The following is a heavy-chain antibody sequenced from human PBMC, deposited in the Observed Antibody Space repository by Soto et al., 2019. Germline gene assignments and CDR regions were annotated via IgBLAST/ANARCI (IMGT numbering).Heavy chain of an antibody. Sequence: QLQLQESGSGLVKPSQTLSLTCAVSGGSISSGGYSWSWIRQPPGKGLEWIGYIYHSGSTYYNPSLKSRVTISVDRSKNQFSLKLSSVTAADSAVYCCAGVRGPYCGGECYPPTPNWFDPWGQGTLVTVSS. CDR1: GGSISSGGYS. J-gene: IGHJ5*02. V-gene: IGHV4-30-2*01. CDR3: AGVRGPYCGGECYPPTPNWFDP. D-gene: IGHD2-21*01. CDR2: IYHSGST.